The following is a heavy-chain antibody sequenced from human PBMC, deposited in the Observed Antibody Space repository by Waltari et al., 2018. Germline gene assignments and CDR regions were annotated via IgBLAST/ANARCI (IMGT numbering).Heavy chain of an antibody. CDR1: GFPFSSYA. V-gene: IGHV3-23*04. CDR2: ITGSGGTT. J-gene: IGHJ4*02. D-gene: IGHD6-19*01. CDR3: AKGETSGWYRCFDY. Sequence: EVQLVESGGDLVQPGGSLRLSCAASGFPFSSYAMSWVRQAPGKGLGCVSSITGSGGTTYYAASVKGQFTISRDNSKNTLYLQMNSLRAEDTAVYYCAKGETSGWYRCFDYWGQGALVTVSS.